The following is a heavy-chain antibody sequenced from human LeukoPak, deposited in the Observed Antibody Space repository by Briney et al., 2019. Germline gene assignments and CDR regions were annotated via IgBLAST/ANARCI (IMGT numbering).Heavy chain of an antibody. J-gene: IGHJ4*02. D-gene: IGHD1-26*01. CDR3: ARGRYSGSYLLDH. CDR2: ISGSGGST. Sequence: GGSLRLSCAASGFTFSSYAMSWVRQAPGKGLEWVSAISGSGGSTYYADSVKGRFTISRDNAKNSLYLQMNGLRAEDTALYYCARGRYSGSYLLDHWGQGTLVTVSS. V-gene: IGHV3-23*01. CDR1: GFTFSSYA.